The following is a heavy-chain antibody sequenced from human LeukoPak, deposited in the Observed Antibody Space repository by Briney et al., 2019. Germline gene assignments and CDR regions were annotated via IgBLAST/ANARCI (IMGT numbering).Heavy chain of an antibody. CDR3: ARGRGAGDVVLLAVAMQDWFDP. CDR1: GGSIRGYF. CDR2: ISHGGGP. D-gene: IGHD2-8*02. V-gene: IGHV4-34*01. J-gene: IGHJ5*02. Sequence: SETLSLTCAVYGGSIRGYFWSWIRQPPGKGLEWIGEISHGGGPNHNPSLKSRVTMSVDRSKNQFSPKLSSVTVADTAVYYCARGRGAGDVVLLAVAMQDWFDPWGQGSLVTVSP.